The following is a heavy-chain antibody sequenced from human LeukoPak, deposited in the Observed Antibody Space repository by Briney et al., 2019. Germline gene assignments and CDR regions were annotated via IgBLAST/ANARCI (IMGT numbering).Heavy chain of an antibody. Sequence: GASVKVSCKASGYTFTIYGISWVRQAPGQGLEWMGWISAYNGNTNYAQNLQGRFTMTTDTSTSTAYMELRSLRSDDTAVYYCTTDVSPLAAAGMTPYNWFDPWGQGTLVTVSS. CDR2: ISAYNGNT. V-gene: IGHV1-18*01. CDR1: GYTFTIYG. J-gene: IGHJ5*02. CDR3: TTDVSPLAAAGMTPYNWFDP. D-gene: IGHD6-13*01.